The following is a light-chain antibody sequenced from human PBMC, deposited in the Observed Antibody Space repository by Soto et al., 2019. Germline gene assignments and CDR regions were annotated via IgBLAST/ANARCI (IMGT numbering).Light chain of an antibody. CDR3: QQHSNRLT. CDR2: DAF. J-gene: IGKJ4*01. V-gene: IGKV3-11*01. CDR1: QSVDSY. Sequence: EIVLTQSPATLSLSPGERATLSCRASQSVDSYLAWYQQKPGQAPRLLIFDAFNRATGIPARFSGSGSGTDFTLTISSLEHEDVAVYYCQQHSNRLTFGGGTRVEI.